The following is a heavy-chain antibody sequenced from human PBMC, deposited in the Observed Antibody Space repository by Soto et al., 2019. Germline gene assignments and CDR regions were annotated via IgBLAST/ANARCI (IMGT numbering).Heavy chain of an antibody. D-gene: IGHD3-16*01. CDR3: AREGEMPYYYYGLDV. J-gene: IGHJ6*02. CDR2: ISGYNGHT. V-gene: IGHV1-18*01. CDR1: GYTFTSYD. Sequence: ASVKVSCKASGYTFTSYDINWVRQATGQGLEWMGWISGYNGHTKYAQKFQGRVIMTTDTSTSTVYMDLRSLRSDDTAVYYCAREGEMPYYYYGLDVWGQGTTVTVSS.